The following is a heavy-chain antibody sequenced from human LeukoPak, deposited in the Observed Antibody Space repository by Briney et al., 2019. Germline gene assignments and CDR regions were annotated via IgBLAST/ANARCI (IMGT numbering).Heavy chain of an antibody. V-gene: IGHV4-34*01. Sequence: SETLSLTCAVYGGSFSGYYWSWIRQPPGKGLEWIGEINHSGSTNYNPSLKSRVTISVDTSRNQFSLKLSSVTAADTAVYYCARLLRGGRDTPMVTMIVVRAKSGAFDIWGQGTMVTVSS. CDR2: INHSGST. J-gene: IGHJ3*02. CDR1: GGSFSGYY. CDR3: ARLLRGGRDTPMVTMIVVRAKSGAFDI. D-gene: IGHD3-22*01.